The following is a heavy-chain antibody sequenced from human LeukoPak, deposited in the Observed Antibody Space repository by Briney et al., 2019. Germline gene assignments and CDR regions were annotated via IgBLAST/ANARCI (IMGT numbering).Heavy chain of an antibody. CDR1: GGSFSGYY. Sequence: SETLSLTCAVYGGSFSGYYWSWIRQPPGKGLEWIGYIYDSGTTNYNPSLKSRVTMSVDTSKNQFSLKLTSVTAADTAVYFCAREPYGSGTYYNIFDYWGQGILVTVSS. J-gene: IGHJ4*02. V-gene: IGHV4-59*01. CDR2: IYDSGTT. CDR3: AREPYGSGTYYNIFDY. D-gene: IGHD3-10*01.